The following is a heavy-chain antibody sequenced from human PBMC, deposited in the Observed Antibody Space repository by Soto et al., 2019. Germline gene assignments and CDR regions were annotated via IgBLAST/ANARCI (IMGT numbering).Heavy chain of an antibody. CDR3: TTDGSFAQHV. J-gene: IGHJ3*01. Sequence: GSLRLSCAASGFTFTTTWLHWVRQAPGMGLVWVSHINNDGGVTTYADSVKGRFTISRDNAKNTVYLQMNSLRAEDTAVYYCTTDGSFAQHVWGQGIMVTVS. D-gene: IGHD1-1*01. V-gene: IGHV3-74*03. CDR1: GFTFTTTW. CDR2: INNDGGVT.